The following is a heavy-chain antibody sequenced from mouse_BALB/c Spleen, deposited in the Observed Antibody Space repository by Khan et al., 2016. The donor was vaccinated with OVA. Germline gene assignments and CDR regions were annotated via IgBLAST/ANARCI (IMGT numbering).Heavy chain of an antibody. Sequence: QVQLQQSGAELARPGASLKMSCKASGYTFTSYTIHWIKQGPGQVLEWIGYINPSNSYTNYNQKFKDEATLTADKSSTTAYMQLSSLTSDDSAVYNCVRDGAYHRNDGWFAYWGQGTLVTVSA. CDR3: VRDGAYHRNDGWFAY. V-gene: IGHV1-4*01. J-gene: IGHJ3*01. CDR2: INPSNSYT. D-gene: IGHD2-14*01. CDR1: GYTFTSYT.